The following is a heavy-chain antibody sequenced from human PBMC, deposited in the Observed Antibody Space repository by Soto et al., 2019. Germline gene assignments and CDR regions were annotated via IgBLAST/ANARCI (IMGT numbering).Heavy chain of an antibody. CDR1: GGTFSSYT. CDR3: ARGGAVYGIDY. Sequence: QVQLVQSGAEVKKPGSSVKVSCKASGGTFSSYTISWVRQAPGQGLEWMGRIIPILGIANYAQKFQGRVTITADKSTSTAYMELSSLRSEDTAVYYCARGGAVYGIDYWCQGTLVTVSS. J-gene: IGHJ4*02. D-gene: IGHD2-8*01. V-gene: IGHV1-69*02. CDR2: IIPILGIA.